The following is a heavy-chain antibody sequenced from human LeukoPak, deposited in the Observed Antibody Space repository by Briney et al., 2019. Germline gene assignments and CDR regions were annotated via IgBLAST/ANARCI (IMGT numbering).Heavy chain of an antibody. CDR2: IYYSGST. D-gene: IGHD4-17*01. V-gene: IGHV4-31*03. J-gene: IGHJ4*02. CDR3: ARGLLRYGVDY. CDR1: GGSISSGGYY. Sequence: SETLFLTCTVSGGSISSGGYYWSWIRQHPGKGLEWIGYIYYSGSTYYNPSLKSRVTISVDTSKNQFSLKLSSVTAADTAVYYCARGLLRYGVDYWGQGTLVTVSS.